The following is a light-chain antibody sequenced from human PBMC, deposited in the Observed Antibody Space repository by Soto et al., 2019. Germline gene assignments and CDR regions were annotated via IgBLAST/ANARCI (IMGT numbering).Light chain of an antibody. V-gene: IGKV3-15*01. CDR3: QQYNNWPPLT. CDR2: GAS. CDR1: QSISSD. J-gene: IGKJ4*01. Sequence: EIVMTQSPATLSVSPGERATLSCRASQSISSDLAWYQQKPGQAPRLLIYGASTRATGITARFSGSGSGTEFTLTISSLQSEDFAVYHCQQYNNWPPLTFGGGTKVDIK.